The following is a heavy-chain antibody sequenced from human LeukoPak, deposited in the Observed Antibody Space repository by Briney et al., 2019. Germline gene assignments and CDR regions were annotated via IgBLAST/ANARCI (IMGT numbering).Heavy chain of an antibody. V-gene: IGHV3-21*01. CDR2: ITAGSSYI. D-gene: IGHD2-21*01. Sequence: GGSLRLSCAASGFTLSGYRMHWVRQAPGKGLEWVSSITAGSSYINYANSLKGRFTISRDNAKNSLYLQMYGLRVEDTAVYYCARDSPALRGGGECFDLWGQGTLVTVSS. CDR3: ARDSPALRGGGECFDL. J-gene: IGHJ4*02. CDR1: GFTLSGYR.